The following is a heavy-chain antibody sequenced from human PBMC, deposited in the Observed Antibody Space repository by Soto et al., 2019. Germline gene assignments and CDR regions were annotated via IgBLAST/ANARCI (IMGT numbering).Heavy chain of an antibody. CDR3: ARGKRVYDFWSGYYFY. Sequence: SETLSLTCAVYGGSFSGYYWSWISQPPGKGLEWIGEINHSGSTNYNPSLKSRVTISVDTSKNQFSLKLSSVTATDTAVYYCARGKRVYDFWSGYYFYWGQGTLVTVSS. CDR1: GGSFSGYY. V-gene: IGHV4-34*01. D-gene: IGHD3-3*01. CDR2: INHSGST. J-gene: IGHJ4*02.